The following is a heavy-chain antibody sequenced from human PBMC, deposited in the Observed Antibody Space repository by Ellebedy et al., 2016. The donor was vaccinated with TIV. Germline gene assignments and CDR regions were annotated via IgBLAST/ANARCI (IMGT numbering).Heavy chain of an antibody. Sequence: PGGSLRLSCAASGFTFSSYAMPWVRQAPGKGLEWVAVISYDGSNKYYADSVKGRFTISRDNSKNTLYLQMNSLRAEDTAVYYCARDQAVTTNYFDYWGQGTLVTVSS. D-gene: IGHD4-17*01. V-gene: IGHV3-30-3*01. J-gene: IGHJ4*02. CDR2: ISYDGSNK. CDR1: GFTFSSYA. CDR3: ARDQAVTTNYFDY.